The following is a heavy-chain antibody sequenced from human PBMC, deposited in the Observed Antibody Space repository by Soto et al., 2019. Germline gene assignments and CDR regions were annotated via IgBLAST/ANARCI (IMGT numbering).Heavy chain of an antibody. V-gene: IGHV3-9*01. Sequence: ESGGGLVQPGRSLRLSCAASGFTFDDYAMHWVRQAPGRGLEWVSGISWNSGSIGYADSVKGRFTISRDNAKNSLYLQMNSLRAEDTALYYCPKDSRAVTNHYYYYMDVWGKGTTVTVSS. J-gene: IGHJ6*03. CDR2: ISWNSGSI. CDR3: PKDSRAVTNHYYYYMDV. D-gene: IGHD4-4*01. CDR1: GFTFDDYA.